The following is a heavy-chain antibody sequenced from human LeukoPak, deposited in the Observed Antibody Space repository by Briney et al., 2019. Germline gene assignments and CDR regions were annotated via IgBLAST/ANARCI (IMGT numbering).Heavy chain of an antibody. CDR2: MYYGGNT. Sequence: SETLSLTCTVSGGSISSNNYYWGWIRQPPGKGLEWIGSMYYGGNTYYNPSLKSRVTMSADTSKNQFSLKLNSETAADTAVYYCARVLIISNWFDPWGQGTLVTVSS. D-gene: IGHD3-3*01. CDR1: GGSISSNNYY. J-gene: IGHJ5*02. V-gene: IGHV4-39*01. CDR3: ARVLIISNWFDP.